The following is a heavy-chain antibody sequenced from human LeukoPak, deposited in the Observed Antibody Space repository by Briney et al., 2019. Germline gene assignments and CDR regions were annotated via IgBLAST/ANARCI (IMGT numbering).Heavy chain of an antibody. V-gene: IGHV4-38-2*01. CDR2: IYHSGST. CDR1: GYSISSGYY. J-gene: IGHJ4*02. CDR3: AKVGRGVAVRFDY. Sequence: SETLSLTCAVSGYSISSGYYWAWIRQPPGKGLEWIGSIYHSGSTKYNPSLKSRVTVSVDTSKNQLFLKWSSVTAADTAVYYCAKVGRGVAVRFDYWGQGTLVTVSS. D-gene: IGHD6-19*01.